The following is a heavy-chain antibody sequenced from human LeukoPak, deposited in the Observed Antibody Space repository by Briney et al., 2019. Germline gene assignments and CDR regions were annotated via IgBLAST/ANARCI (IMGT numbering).Heavy chain of an antibody. CDR3: ARFGVDYDMGV. V-gene: IGHV4-59*01. J-gene: IGHJ6*02. CDR1: GGSISGYY. CDR2: IHYSGRA. D-gene: IGHD3-16*01. Sequence: PSETRSLTCTVSGGSISGYYWTWVRQPPGKGLEWIGQIHYSGRADYNPSLKSRITISVDTSKNQMSLKLTSVTAADTAIYYCARFGVDYDMGVWGQGTTVTVSS.